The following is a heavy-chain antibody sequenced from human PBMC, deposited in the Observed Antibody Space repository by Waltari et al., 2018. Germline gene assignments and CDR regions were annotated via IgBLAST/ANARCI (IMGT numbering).Heavy chain of an antibody. Sequence: EVQLVESGGGLVKPGGPLRLSGAASGFTFSSNSMNWVGRAPGKGLEWVSSISSSSSYIYYADSVKGRFTISRDNAKNSLYLQMNSLRAEDTAVYYCARLYSSSWDYYYYMDVWGKGTTVTVSS. CDR3: ARLYSSSWDYYYYMDV. D-gene: IGHD6-13*01. CDR1: GFTFSSNS. CDR2: ISSSSSYI. V-gene: IGHV3-21*03. J-gene: IGHJ6*03.